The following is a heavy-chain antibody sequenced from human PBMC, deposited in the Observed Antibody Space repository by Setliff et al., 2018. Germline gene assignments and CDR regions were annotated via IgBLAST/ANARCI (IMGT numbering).Heavy chain of an antibody. Sequence: GGSLRLSCAASGFTFGDHFMDWVRQPPGXGLEWVCRIKXKVNTFSTQYAASVNGRFSISRDDXXRSLYLQMNSLTSEDTAVYYXXXXXXCXXPTCYPFDXXXXXTXXTVSX. V-gene: IGHV3-72*01. CDR1: GFTFGDHF. J-gene: IGHJ4*01. CDR3: XXXXXCXXPTCYPFDX. CDR2: IKXKVNTFST. D-gene: IGHD3-16*02.